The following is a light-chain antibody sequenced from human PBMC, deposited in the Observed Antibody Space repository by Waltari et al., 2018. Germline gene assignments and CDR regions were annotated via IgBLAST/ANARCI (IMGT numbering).Light chain of an antibody. CDR1: SSDVVGFNY. CDR2: SVT. V-gene: IGLV2-14*03. Sequence: QSALAQPASVSGSPGQSITISCTGTSSDVVGFNYVSWYQQHPGKAPKLIIYSVTMRPSGVSDLFSGSKSANTASLTISGLQAEDEAYYCCSSYTSTSTWVFGRGTKLTVL. CDR3: SSYTSTSTWV. J-gene: IGLJ3*02.